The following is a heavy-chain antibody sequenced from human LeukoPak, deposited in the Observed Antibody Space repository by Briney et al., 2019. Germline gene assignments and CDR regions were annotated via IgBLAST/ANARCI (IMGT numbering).Heavy chain of an antibody. V-gene: IGHV3-74*01. J-gene: IGHJ4*02. CDR2: INSVGSST. Sequence: PGGSLRLSCAASGFTFSSYWMHWVRQAPGKGLVWVSRINSVGSSTSYADSVEGRFTISRDNAKNTLYLQMNSLRVEDTAVYYCARGRPHGNDYWGQGTLVTVSS. CDR1: GFTFSSYW. CDR3: ARGRPHGNDY. D-gene: IGHD4-23*01.